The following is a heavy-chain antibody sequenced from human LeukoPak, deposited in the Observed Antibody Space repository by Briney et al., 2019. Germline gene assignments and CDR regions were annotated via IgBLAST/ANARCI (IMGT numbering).Heavy chain of an antibody. J-gene: IGHJ4*02. CDR3: ARDWGQHIVVVTATWTFDY. Sequence: AASVKVSCKASGYTFTSYYMHRVRQAPGQGLEWMGIINPSGGSTSYAQKFQGRVTMTRDTSTSTVYMELSSLRSEDTAVYYCARDWGQHIVVVTATWTFDYWGQGTLVTVSS. V-gene: IGHV1-46*01. CDR1: GYTFTSYY. CDR2: INPSGGST. D-gene: IGHD2-21*02.